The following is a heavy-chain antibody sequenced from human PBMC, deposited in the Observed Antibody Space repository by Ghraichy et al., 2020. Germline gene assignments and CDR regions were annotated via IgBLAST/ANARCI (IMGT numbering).Heavy chain of an antibody. V-gene: IGHV4-59*01. Sequence: SETLSLTCTVSGGSISSYYWSWVRQPPGKGLEWIGYVYYSGSANYNPSLKSRITISVDMSKNQFSLKLSSVTAADMAVYYCARGPGGTSGYWGQGTLVTVSS. CDR2: VYYSGSA. CDR3: ARGPGGTSGY. J-gene: IGHJ4*02. D-gene: IGHD4-23*01. CDR1: GGSISSYY.